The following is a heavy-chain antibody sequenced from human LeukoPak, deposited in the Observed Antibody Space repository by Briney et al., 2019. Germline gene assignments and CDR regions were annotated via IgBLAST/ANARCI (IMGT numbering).Heavy chain of an antibody. Sequence: SETLSLTCAVYGGSFSGYYWSWIRQPPGKGLEWIGEINHSGSTNYNPSLKSRVTISVDTSKNQFSLKLSSVTAADTAVYYCARGPRGIAVAGHVPFNYWGQGTLVTVSS. CDR3: ARGPRGIAVAGHVPFNY. V-gene: IGHV4-34*01. J-gene: IGHJ4*02. CDR2: INHSGST. D-gene: IGHD6-19*01. CDR1: GGSFSGYY.